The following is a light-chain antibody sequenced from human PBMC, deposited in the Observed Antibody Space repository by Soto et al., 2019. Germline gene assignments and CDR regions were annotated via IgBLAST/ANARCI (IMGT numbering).Light chain of an antibody. V-gene: IGLV1-40*01. J-gene: IGLJ2*01. CDR1: RSNIGAGYD. CDR3: QSYDASLSGDVV. Sequence: HSALTQPPSVSGAPGQRVTISCTGSRSNIGAGYDVHWYQQIPGAAPKLLIYGNSNRPSGVPDRFSGSKSGTSASLAITGLQAEDEADYYCQSYDASLSGDVVFGGGTKVTVL. CDR2: GNS.